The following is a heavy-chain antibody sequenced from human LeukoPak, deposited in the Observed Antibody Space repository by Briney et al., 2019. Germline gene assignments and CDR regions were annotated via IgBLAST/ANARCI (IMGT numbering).Heavy chain of an antibody. CDR3: ATKYCSSTSCHYFDY. J-gene: IGHJ4*02. CDR1: GGSFSGYY. D-gene: IGHD2-2*01. Sequence: PSETLSLTCAVYGGSFSGYYWSWIRQPPGKGLEWIGEINHSGSTNYNPSLKSRVTISVDTSKNQFSLKLSSVTAADTAVYYCATKYCSSTSCHYFDYWGQGTLATVSS. CDR2: INHSGST. V-gene: IGHV4-34*01.